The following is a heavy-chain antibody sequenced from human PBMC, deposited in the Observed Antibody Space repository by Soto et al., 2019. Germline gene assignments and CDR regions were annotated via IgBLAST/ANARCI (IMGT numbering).Heavy chain of an antibody. Sequence: QVQLVESGGGVVQPGRSLRLSCAASGFTFSSYGMHWVRQAPGKGLEWVAVISYGGSNKYYADSVKGRFTISRDNSKNTLYLQMNNLRAGDTAVYYWAKDNCISTSCYRLYNWFDPWGQGTLVTVSS. D-gene: IGHD2-2*01. CDR3: AKDNCISTSCYRLYNWFDP. CDR2: ISYGGSNK. V-gene: IGHV3-30*18. CDR1: GFTFSSYG. J-gene: IGHJ5*02.